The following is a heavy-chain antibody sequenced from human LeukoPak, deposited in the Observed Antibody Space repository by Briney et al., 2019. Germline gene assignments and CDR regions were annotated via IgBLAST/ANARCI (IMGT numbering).Heavy chain of an antibody. Sequence: PSETLSLTCAVSGYSISSGYYWGWIRQPPGKGLEWIGSIYHSGSTYYNPSLKSRVTISVDTSKNQFSLKLSSVTAAATAVYYCARGPLVPWLVPPRYFDYWGQGTLVTVSS. CDR3: ARGPLVPWLVPPRYFDY. J-gene: IGHJ4*02. D-gene: IGHD6-19*01. V-gene: IGHV4-38-2*01. CDR2: IYHSGST. CDR1: GYSISSGYY.